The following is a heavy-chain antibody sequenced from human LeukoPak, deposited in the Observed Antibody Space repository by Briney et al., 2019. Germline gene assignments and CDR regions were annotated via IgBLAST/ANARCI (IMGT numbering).Heavy chain of an antibody. CDR3: ARGGNGYYWAFDI. V-gene: IGHV3-30-3*01. J-gene: IGHJ3*02. CDR2: ISYDGSDK. CDR1: GFTLSRYA. D-gene: IGHD3-22*01. Sequence: GGSLRLSCAASGFTLSRYAMHWVRQTPGKGLEWVAVISYDGSDKFYADSVKGRFTISRDNSKNTLYLQMNSLRTEDTAVYYCARGGNGYYWAFDIWGQGTMVTVSS.